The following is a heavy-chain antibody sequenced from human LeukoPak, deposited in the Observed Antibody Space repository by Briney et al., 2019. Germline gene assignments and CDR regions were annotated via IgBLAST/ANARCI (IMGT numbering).Heavy chain of an antibody. D-gene: IGHD6-13*01. CDR3: ARVHLEKIAPNWFDP. CDR1: GFTFSSYA. J-gene: IGHJ5*02. V-gene: IGHV3-30*04. CDR2: ISYDGSNK. Sequence: GGSLRLSCAASGFTFSSYAMHWVRQAPGKGLEWVAVISYDGSNKYYADSVKGRFTISRDNSKNTLYLQMNSLRAEDTAVYYCARVHLEKIAPNWFDPWGQGTLVTVSS.